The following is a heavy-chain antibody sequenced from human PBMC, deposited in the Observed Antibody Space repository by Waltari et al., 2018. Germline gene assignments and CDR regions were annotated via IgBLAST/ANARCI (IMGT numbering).Heavy chain of an antibody. D-gene: IGHD7-27*01. CDR3: ARGPRGWGSPRYWYFDL. V-gene: IGHV4-34*01. J-gene: IGHJ2*01. Sequence: QVQLQQWGAGLLKPSEPLSLTCAVYGGSFSGYYWSWLRQHPGKGLEWIGEINHSGSTNYNPSLKSRVTISVDTSKNQFSLKLSSVTAADTAVYYCARGPRGWGSPRYWYFDLWGRGTLVTVSS. CDR1: GGSFSGYY. CDR2: INHSGST.